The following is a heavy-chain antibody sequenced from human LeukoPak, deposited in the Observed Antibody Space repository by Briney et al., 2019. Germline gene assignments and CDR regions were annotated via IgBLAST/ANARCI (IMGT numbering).Heavy chain of an antibody. CDR3: ARGAGVVSYYDYVWGSYRFDY. CDR2: INPNSGGT. J-gene: IGHJ4*02. D-gene: IGHD3-16*02. Sequence: ASVKVSCRASGYTFTGYYMHWVRQAPGQGLEWMGWINPNSGGTNYAQKFQGRVTMTRDTSISTAYMELSRLRSDGTAVYYCARGAGVVSYYDYVWGSYRFDYWGQGTLVTVSS. V-gene: IGHV1-2*02. CDR1: GYTFTGYY.